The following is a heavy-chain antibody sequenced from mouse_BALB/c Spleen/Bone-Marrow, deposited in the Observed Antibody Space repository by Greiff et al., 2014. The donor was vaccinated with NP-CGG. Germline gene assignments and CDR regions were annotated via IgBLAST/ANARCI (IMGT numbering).Heavy chain of an antibody. V-gene: IGHV4-1*02. CDR2: INPDSSTI. D-gene: IGHD2-3*01. J-gene: IGHJ3*01. CDR1: GFDFSRYW. CDR3: ARNGYYGWIAY. Sequence: EVQGVESGGGLVQPGGSLKLSCAASGFDFSRYWMTWVRQAPGKGLEWIGEINPDSSTINYTPSLKDKFIISRDNAKNTLYPQMSKVRSEDTALYYCARNGYYGWIAYWGQGTLVTVSA.